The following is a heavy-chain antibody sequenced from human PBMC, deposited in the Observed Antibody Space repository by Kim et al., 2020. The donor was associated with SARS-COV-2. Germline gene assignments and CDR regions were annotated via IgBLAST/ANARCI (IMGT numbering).Heavy chain of an antibody. CDR2: ISSSSSYI. Sequence: GGSLRLSCAASGFTFSSYSMNWVRQAPGKGLEWVSSISSSSSYIYYADSVKGRFTISRDNAKNSLYLQMNSLRAEDTAVYYCARDSGREEYSGWYRGGYFDYWGQGTLVTVSS. V-gene: IGHV3-21*01. D-gene: IGHD6-19*01. J-gene: IGHJ4*02. CDR3: ARDSGREEYSGWYRGGYFDY. CDR1: GFTFSSYS.